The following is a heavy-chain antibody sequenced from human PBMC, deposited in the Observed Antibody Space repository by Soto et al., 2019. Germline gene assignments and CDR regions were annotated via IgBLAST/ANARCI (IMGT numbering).Heavy chain of an antibody. Sequence: QVQLVQSGAEVKKPGASVKVSCKASGYTFTSYDINWVRQATGQGLEWMGWMNPNSGNTGYAQKFQGRVTMTRNTXIXTXXMELSSLRSEDTAVYYCARTPSGVVADPRINWFDPWGQGTLVTVSS. V-gene: IGHV1-8*01. CDR1: GYTFTSYD. CDR2: MNPNSGNT. CDR3: ARTPSGVVADPRINWFDP. J-gene: IGHJ5*02. D-gene: IGHD2-15*01.